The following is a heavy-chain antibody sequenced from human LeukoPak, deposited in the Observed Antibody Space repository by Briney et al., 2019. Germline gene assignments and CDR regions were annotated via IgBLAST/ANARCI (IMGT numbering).Heavy chain of an antibody. CDR2: ISGSGGST. CDR1: GFTFSSYT. Sequence: GGSLRLSCAASGFTFSSYTMTWVRQAPGKGLEWVSAISGSGGSTYYADSVKGRFTISRDNSKNTLYLQMNSLRSDDTAVYYCARGGLVVVVAATPSTTPGLLHWLDPWGQGTLVSVSS. D-gene: IGHD2-15*01. V-gene: IGHV3-23*01. CDR3: ARGGLVVVVAATPSTTPGLLHWLDP. J-gene: IGHJ5*02.